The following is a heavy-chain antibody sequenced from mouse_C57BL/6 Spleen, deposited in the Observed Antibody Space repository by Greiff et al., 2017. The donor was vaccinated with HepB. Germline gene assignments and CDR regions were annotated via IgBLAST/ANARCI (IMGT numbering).Heavy chain of an antibody. CDR3: ARSVYYGSSSYAMDY. CDR2: IYPGEGDT. D-gene: IGHD1-1*01. Sequence: QVQLQQSGPELVKPGASVKISCKASGYAFSSSWMNWVKQRPGKGLEGIGRIYPGEGDTNYNGKFKGKATLTADKSSSTAYMQLSSLTSEDSAVYFCARSVYYGSSSYAMDYWGQGTSVTVSS. CDR1: GYAFSSSW. J-gene: IGHJ4*01. V-gene: IGHV1-82*01.